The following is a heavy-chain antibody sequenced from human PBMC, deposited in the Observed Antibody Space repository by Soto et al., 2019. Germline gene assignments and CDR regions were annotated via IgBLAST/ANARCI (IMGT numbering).Heavy chain of an antibody. Sequence: SLRLSCSASVFRFSEYSMSWIRQGPGRGLEWLSDMSGSGAFVNYADPVKGRFTISRDNAKNSLYLQMDSLRAEDTAVYYCARGGNLGYCSGATCYFDIWGQGTMVTV. CDR3: ARGGNLGYCSGATCYFDI. D-gene: IGHD2-15*01. CDR2: MSGSGAFV. V-gene: IGHV3-11*01. J-gene: IGHJ3*02. CDR1: VFRFSEYS.